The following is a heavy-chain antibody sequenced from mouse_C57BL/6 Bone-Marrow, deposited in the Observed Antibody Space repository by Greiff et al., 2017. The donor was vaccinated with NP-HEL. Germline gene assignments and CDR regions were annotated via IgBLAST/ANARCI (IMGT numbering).Heavy chain of an antibody. CDR2: ISYDGNN. J-gene: IGHJ3*01. Sequence: EVKLVESGPGLVKPSQSLSLSCSVSGYSITSGYFCNWIRQTPGNHLEWMGYISYDGNNNYNPSFKNRTTITRDTSKNQCFLKLNSMTTEDTATYYCAREETAVVGSPAWFACWGQGALVTVSA. CDR3: AREETAVVGSPAWFAC. CDR1: GYSITSGYF. V-gene: IGHV3-6*01. D-gene: IGHD1-1*01.